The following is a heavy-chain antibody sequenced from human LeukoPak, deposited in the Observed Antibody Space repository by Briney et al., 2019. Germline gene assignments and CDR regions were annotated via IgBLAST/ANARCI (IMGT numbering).Heavy chain of an antibody. CDR2: IYSGGST. CDR3: ATDLSYTSSWSDY. V-gene: IGHV3-53*01. D-gene: IGHD6-13*01. J-gene: IGHJ4*02. Sequence: GGSLRLSCAASGFTVSSNDMSWVRQAPGKGLECISVIYSGGSTDYADSVKGRLTISRDNSKNTLYLQMNSLRAEDTAVYYCATDLSYTSSWSDYWGQGTLVTVSS. CDR1: GFTVSSND.